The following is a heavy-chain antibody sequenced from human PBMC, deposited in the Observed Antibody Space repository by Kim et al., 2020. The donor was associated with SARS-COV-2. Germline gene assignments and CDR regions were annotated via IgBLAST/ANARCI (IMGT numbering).Heavy chain of an antibody. CDR1: GFTFSNYA. Sequence: GSLRLSCAASGFTFSNYAMSWVRQAPGRGLEWVSAISGSGGSTYYADSVKGRFTISRDNSKNTLYLQMNSLRAEDTAVYYCVKDRYSSGAYGMDVWGQGTTVTVSS. D-gene: IGHD2-15*01. V-gene: IGHV3-23*01. CDR3: VKDRYSSGAYGMDV. J-gene: IGHJ6*02. CDR2: ISGSGGST.